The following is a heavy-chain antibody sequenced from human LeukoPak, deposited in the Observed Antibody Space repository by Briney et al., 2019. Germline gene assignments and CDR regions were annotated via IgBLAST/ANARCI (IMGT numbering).Heavy chain of an antibody. V-gene: IGHV3-23*01. CDR1: GFTFSSYA. CDR3: AKSSSSWYFDY. J-gene: IGHJ4*02. Sequence: GGSLGLSCAASGFTFSSYAMSWVRQAPGKGLEWVSAISGSGGSTYYADSVEGRFTISRDNSKNTLYLQMNSLRAEDTAVYYCAKSSSSWYFDYWGQGTLVTVSS. D-gene: IGHD6-13*01. CDR2: ISGSGGST.